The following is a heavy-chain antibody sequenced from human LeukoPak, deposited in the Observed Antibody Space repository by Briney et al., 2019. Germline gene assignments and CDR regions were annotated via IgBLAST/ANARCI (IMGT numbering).Heavy chain of an antibody. V-gene: IGHV3-7*01. CDR2: IKQDGSET. CDR3: ARDISNSAGY. CDR1: GFTFSSYW. Sequence: PGGSLRLSCAASGFTFSSYWMSWVRQAPGKGLEWVANIKQDGSETYYVDSVKGRFTISRDNTKNSLFLEMNSLRVEDTAMYFCARDISNSAGYWGQGTLVTVSS. J-gene: IGHJ4*02. D-gene: IGHD4-11*01.